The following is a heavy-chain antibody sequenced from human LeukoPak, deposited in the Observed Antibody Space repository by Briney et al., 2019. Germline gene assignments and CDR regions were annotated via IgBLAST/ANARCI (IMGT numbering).Heavy chain of an antibody. CDR2: INHSGST. CDR1: GGSFSGYY. J-gene: IGHJ6*02. V-gene: IGHV4-34*01. Sequence: SETLSLTCAVYGGSFSGYYWSWIRQPPGKGLEWIGEINHSGSTNYNPSLKSRVTISVDTSKNQFSLKLSSVTAADTAVYYCAAGYSSGWKAYYYYYGMDVWGQGTTVTVS. CDR3: AAGYSSGWKAYYYYYGMDV. D-gene: IGHD6-19*01.